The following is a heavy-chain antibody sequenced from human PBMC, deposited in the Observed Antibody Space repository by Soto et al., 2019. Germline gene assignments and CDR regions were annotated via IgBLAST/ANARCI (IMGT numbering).Heavy chain of an antibody. CDR1: GYTFTSSD. CDR3: ARGGCIGTSCYPYYYYAMDV. V-gene: IGHV1-8*01. D-gene: IGHD2-2*01. J-gene: IGHJ6*02. Sequence: QVQLVQSGAEVKKPGASVKVSCKASGYTFTSSDITWVRQATGQGLEWMGWMNPNSGNTGYAQKFQGRVTRTRNTSIRTAYMELSSLRSEDTAVYYCARGGCIGTSCYPYYYYAMDVWGQGTTVTVSS. CDR2: MNPNSGNT.